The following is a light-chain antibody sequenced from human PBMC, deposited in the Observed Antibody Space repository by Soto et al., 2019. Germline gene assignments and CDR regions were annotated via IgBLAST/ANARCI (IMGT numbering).Light chain of an antibody. CDR1: SSDVGGYNY. V-gene: IGLV2-14*01. CDR3: SSYTNSSTVV. J-gene: IGLJ2*01. Sequence: QSALTQPASVSGSPGQSITISCTGTSSDVGGYNYVSWYQQHPGKAPKLMIYDVSNRPSGVSNRFSGSKSGNTASLTISGVQAEDEADYYFSSYTNSSTVVVGAGTKLTVL. CDR2: DVS.